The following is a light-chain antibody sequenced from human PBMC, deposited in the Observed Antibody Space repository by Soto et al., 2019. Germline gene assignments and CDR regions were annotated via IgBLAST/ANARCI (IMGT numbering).Light chain of an antibody. Sequence: DIQLTQSPSFLSASVGDRVTISCRASQGISNLLAWYQQKPGEAPKVLISAASTLQSGVPSRFGGSGSGTEFTLTISSLQPEDFATYYCQQLNSFPRTFGQGTKVDIK. V-gene: IGKV1-9*01. J-gene: IGKJ1*01. CDR1: QGISNL. CDR3: QQLNSFPRT. CDR2: AAS.